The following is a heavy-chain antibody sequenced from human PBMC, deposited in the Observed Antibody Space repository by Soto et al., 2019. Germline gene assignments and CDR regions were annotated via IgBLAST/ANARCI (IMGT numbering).Heavy chain of an antibody. CDR3: ARHRYDFWSGYYNWFDP. V-gene: IGHV4-39*01. CDR1: GGSISSSSYY. J-gene: IGHJ5*02. Sequence: QLQLQESGPGLVKPSETLSLTCTVSGGSISSSSYYWGWIRQPPGKGLEWIGSIYYSGSTYYNPSIKSRVTISVDTSKNQFSLKLSSVTAADTAVYYCARHRYDFWSGYYNWFDPWGQGTLVTVSS. CDR2: IYYSGST. D-gene: IGHD3-3*01.